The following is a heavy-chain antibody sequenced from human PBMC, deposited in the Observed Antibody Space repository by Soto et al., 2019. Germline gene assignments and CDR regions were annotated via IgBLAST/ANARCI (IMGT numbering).Heavy chain of an antibody. CDR1: GYSFTGYY. CDR2: INPNSGDT. J-gene: IGHJ3*02. CDR3: GRDVKLAFDI. Sequence: ASVKVSCKASGYSFTGYYLHWLRQAPGQGLEWMGWINPNSGDTNYAQNFQGRVTMTRDTSITTAYMELSRLRSDDTAVYYCGRDVKLAFDIWGQGTMVTVSS. V-gene: IGHV1-2*02.